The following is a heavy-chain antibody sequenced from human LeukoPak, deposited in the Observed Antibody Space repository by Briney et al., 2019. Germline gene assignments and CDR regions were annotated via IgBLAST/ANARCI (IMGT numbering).Heavy chain of an antibody. CDR3: ARSTVVTPAPFDS. D-gene: IGHD4-23*01. V-gene: IGHV1-46*01. CDR2: INPSGGST. J-gene: IGHJ4*02. Sequence: ASVKVSCKASGYTFTSYYMHWVRQAPGQGLEWMGIINPSGGSTSYAQKFQGRVTMTRDTSTSTVYMELRSLRSDDTALYYCARSTVVTPAPFDSWGQGTLVTVSS. CDR1: GYTFTSYY.